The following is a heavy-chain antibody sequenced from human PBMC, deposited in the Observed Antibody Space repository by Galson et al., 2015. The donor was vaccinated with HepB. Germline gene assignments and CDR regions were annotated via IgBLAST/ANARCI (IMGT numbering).Heavy chain of an antibody. D-gene: IGHD2-2*03. Sequence: SLRLSCAASGFTFSNYAMRWVRQAPGKGLEWVSAISDGGDDTYYADSVRGRFTISRDNFKNTLYLQMNSLRAEDTAAYYCVKWARAGYGYFSEGFDVWGQGTMVTVSS. V-gene: IGHV3-23*01. CDR1: GFTFSNYA. J-gene: IGHJ3*01. CDR2: ISDGGDDT. CDR3: VKWARAGYGYFSEGFDV.